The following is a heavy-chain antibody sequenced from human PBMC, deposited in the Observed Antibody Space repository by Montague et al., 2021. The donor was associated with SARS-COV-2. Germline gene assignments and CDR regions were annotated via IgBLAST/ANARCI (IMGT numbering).Heavy chain of an antibody. D-gene: IGHD4-11*01. J-gene: IGHJ6*02. CDR3: ARHASYDYIKDLHYYYYYGMDA. CDR1: GGSISSSSYY. V-gene: IGHV4-39*01. Sequence: SETLSLTCTVSGGSISSSSYYWGWIRRPPGKGLEWIGSIYYSGSTYYNPSLKSRVTISVDTSKNQFSLKMSSVTAADTAVYYCARHASYDYIKDLHYYYYYGMDAWGQGDLVTVSS. CDR2: IYYSGST.